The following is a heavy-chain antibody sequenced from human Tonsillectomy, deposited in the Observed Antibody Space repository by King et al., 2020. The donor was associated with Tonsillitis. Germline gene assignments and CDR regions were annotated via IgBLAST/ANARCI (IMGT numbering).Heavy chain of an antibody. CDR2: IDPSDSYT. CDR3: ARFYDSSGYYYESLGY. J-gene: IGHJ4*02. Sequence: QLVQSGAEVKKPGESLRISCKGSGYSFTSYWVSWVRQMPGKGLEWVGRIDPSDSYTTYTPSFQGHVTISADKSISTAYLQWSSLKASDTAMYYCARFYDSSGYYYESLGYWGQGTLVTVSS. CDR1: GYSFTSYW. V-gene: IGHV5-10-1*03. D-gene: IGHD3-22*01.